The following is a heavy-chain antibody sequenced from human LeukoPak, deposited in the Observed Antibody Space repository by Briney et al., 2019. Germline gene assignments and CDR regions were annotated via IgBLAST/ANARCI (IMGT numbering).Heavy chain of an antibody. CDR3: ASGVYYDFWSGYSPYYYGMDV. CDR1: GGSISSYY. CDR2: IYYSGST. D-gene: IGHD3-3*01. Sequence: PSETLSLTCTVSGGSISSYYWSWIRQPPGKGLEWIGYIYYSGSTNYNPSLKSRVTISVDTSKNQFSLKLSSVTAADTAVYYCASGVYYDFWSGYSPYYYGMDVWGQGTTVTVSS. J-gene: IGHJ6*02. V-gene: IGHV4-59*01.